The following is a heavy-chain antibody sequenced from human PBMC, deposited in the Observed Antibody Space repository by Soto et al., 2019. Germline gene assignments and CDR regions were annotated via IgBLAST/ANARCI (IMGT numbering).Heavy chain of an antibody. Sequence: SETLSLTCAVSGGSISSSNWWSWVRQPPGKGREWIGEIYHSGSTNYNPSLKSRVTISVDKSKNQCSLKLSSVTAADTAVYYCARGILENKENYYAGSGYYEYYYGMDVWGQGTTVTVSS. V-gene: IGHV4-4*02. CDR1: GGSISSSNW. J-gene: IGHJ6*02. CDR3: ARGILENKENYYAGSGYYEYYYGMDV. CDR2: IYHSGST. D-gene: IGHD3-22*01.